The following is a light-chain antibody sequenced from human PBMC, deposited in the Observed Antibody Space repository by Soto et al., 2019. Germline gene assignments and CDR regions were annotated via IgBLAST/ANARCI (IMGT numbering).Light chain of an antibody. Sequence: QSVLTQPPSVSGAPGQRVTISCTGSSSNIGAGYVVHWYQQLPGTAPKLLIYGNSNRPSGVPDRFSGSKSGTSASLAITGLQAEDEADYYCQSYDSSLSVLYVFGTGTKLTVL. J-gene: IGLJ1*01. CDR3: QSYDSSLSVLYV. CDR2: GNS. V-gene: IGLV1-40*01. CDR1: SSNIGAGYV.